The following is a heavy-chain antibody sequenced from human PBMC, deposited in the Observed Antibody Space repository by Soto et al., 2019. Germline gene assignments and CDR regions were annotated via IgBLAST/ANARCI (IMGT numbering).Heavy chain of an antibody. CDR1: GGSISSSSYY. CDR3: ARGGVLWFGELFPSPLKGGYFDD. V-gene: IGHV4-39*01. Sequence: PSETLSLTCTVSGGSISSSSYYWGWIRQPPGKGLEWIGSIYYSGSTYYNPSLKSRVTISVDTSKNQFSLKLSSVTAADTAVYYCARGGVLWFGELFPSPLKGGYFDDWGQGTLVTVSS. CDR2: IYYSGST. D-gene: IGHD3-10*01. J-gene: IGHJ4*02.